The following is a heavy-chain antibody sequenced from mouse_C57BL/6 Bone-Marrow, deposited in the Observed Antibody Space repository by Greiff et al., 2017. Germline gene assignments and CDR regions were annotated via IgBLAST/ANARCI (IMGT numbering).Heavy chain of an antibody. CDR3: ARCGGPFDY. J-gene: IGHJ2*01. CDR1: GYTFTSYG. Sequence: QVPLPQSGAELARPGASVKLSCKASGYTFTSYGLSWVKQRTGQGLEWIGEIYPRSGNTYYNEKFKGKATLTADKSSRTAYMELRSLTSEDSAVDCCARCGGPFDYWGQGTTLTVSS. CDR2: IYPRSGNT. D-gene: IGHD1-1*02. V-gene: IGHV1-81*01.